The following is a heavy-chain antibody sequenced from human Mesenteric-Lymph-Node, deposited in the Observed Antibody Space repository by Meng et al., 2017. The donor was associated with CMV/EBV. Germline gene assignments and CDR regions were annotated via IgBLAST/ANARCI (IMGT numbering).Heavy chain of an antibody. J-gene: IGHJ4*02. V-gene: IGHV3-74*01. D-gene: IGHD6-13*01. CDR2: INSDGSST. CDR1: FTFSSYW. CDR3: ARDVYSSSWYGTQSDY. Sequence: FTFSSYWMHWVRQAPGKGLVWVSRINSDGSSTSYADSVKGRFTISRDNAKNTLYLQMNSLRAEDTAVYYCARDVYSSSWYGTQSDYWGQGTLVTVSS.